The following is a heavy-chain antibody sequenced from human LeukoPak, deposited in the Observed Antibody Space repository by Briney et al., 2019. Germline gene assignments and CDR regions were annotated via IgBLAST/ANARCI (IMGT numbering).Heavy chain of an antibody. J-gene: IGHJ4*02. CDR1: GLTFSEYS. V-gene: IGHV3-11*01. CDR3: AREMDGPYGSGSPLDY. Sequence: GGSLRLSCAASGLTFSEYSMSWIRQAPGKGLEWVSYISSSGSTTYYADSVKGRFTISRDNAKNSLYLQMNSLRAEDTAVYYCAREMDGPYGSGSPLDYWGQGTLVTVSS. D-gene: IGHD3-10*01. CDR2: ISSSGSTT.